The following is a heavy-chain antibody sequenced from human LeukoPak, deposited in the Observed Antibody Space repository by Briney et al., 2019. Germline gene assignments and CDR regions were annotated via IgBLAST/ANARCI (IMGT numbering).Heavy chain of an antibody. CDR1: GSTFSSYN. CDR3: ARDNGYCSGGSCAPVPFDY. Sequence: PGGSLRLSCAASGSTFSSYNMNWVRQAPGKGLEWVSYISSSTSTIYYADSVKGRFTISRDNAKNSLYLQMHSLRAEDTAVYYCARDNGYCSGGSCAPVPFDYWGQGTLVTVSS. J-gene: IGHJ4*02. CDR2: ISSSTSTI. D-gene: IGHD2-15*01. V-gene: IGHV3-48*01.